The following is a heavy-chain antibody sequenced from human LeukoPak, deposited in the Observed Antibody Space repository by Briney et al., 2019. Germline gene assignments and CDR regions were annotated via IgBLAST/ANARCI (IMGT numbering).Heavy chain of an antibody. J-gene: IGHJ4*02. CDR3: ATWQWLVEEFDY. V-gene: IGHV1-8*01. Sequence: ASVTVSFTASGYTFTSYNINWVRQTTGQGLEWMGWMNPNSGNTGYAQKFQGRVTMTRNTSISTAYMELSSLRSEDTAVYYCATWQWLVEEFDYWGQGTLVTVSS. D-gene: IGHD6-19*01. CDR1: GYTFTSYN. CDR2: MNPNSGNT.